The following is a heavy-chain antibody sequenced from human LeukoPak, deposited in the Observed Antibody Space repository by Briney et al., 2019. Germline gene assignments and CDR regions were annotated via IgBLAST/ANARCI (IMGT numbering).Heavy chain of an antibody. J-gene: IGHJ4*02. CDR3: ARHGGITTDRGGKDH. D-gene: IGHD3-10*01. CDR2: INSDGSGA. V-gene: IGHV3-74*01. CDR1: GFSFRSYW. Sequence: GGSLRLSCVASGFSFRSYWMHWVRQPPGKGPVWVSRINSDGSGASYADSVKGRFTITRDNAKNTLYLQMNSLRVEDTAVYYCARHGGITTDRGGKDHWGQGTLVTVSS.